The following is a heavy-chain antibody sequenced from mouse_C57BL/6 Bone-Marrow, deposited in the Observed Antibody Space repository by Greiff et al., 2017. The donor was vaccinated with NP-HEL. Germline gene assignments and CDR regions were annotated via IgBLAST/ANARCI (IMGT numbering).Heavy chain of an antibody. Sequence: VQLQQSGAELVRPGTSVKLSCKASGYTFTSYWMHWVKQRPGQGLEWIGVIDPSDSYTNYNQKFKGKATLTVDTSSSTAYMQLSSLTSEDSAVYYCANYYYGSSSYAMDYWGQGTSVTVSS. CDR3: ANYYYGSSSYAMDY. V-gene: IGHV1-59*01. J-gene: IGHJ4*01. D-gene: IGHD1-1*01. CDR2: IDPSDSYT. CDR1: GYTFTSYW.